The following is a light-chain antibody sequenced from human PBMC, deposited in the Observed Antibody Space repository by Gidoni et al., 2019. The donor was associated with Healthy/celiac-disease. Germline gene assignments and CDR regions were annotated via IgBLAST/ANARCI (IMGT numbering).Light chain of an antibody. CDR2: EVM. CDR1: SSDVCGYNY. CDR3: SSYTSSSTLV. Sequence: QSALTQPASVSGSPGQSINISCTGTSSDVCGYNYVSWYQQHPGKAPKLMFYEVMNRPSGVSKRFSGSKSGNTASLTISGLQAEDEADYYCSSYTSSSTLVFGTGTKVTVL. V-gene: IGLV2-14*01. J-gene: IGLJ1*01.